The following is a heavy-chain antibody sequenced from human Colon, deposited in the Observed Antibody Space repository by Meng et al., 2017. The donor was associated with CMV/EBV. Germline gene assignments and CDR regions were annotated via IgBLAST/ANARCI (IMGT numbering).Heavy chain of an antibody. CDR2: TFSSGST. Sequence: SGGSITSDDYQWSWSRKAPGKGLKWVGNTFSSGSTYYHPSLESRLSISLDTSRNQFFLNLTSVTAADTAVYYCARASTFHYWYFDLWGRGTLVTVSS. CDR3: ARASTFHYWYFDL. J-gene: IGHJ2*01. CDR1: GGSITSDDYQ. V-gene: IGHV4-30-4*01. D-gene: IGHD5/OR15-5a*01.